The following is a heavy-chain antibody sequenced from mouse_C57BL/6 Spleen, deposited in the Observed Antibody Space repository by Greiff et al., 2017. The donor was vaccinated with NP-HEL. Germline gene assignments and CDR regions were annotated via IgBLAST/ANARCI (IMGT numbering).Heavy chain of an antibody. Sequence: VQLKQSGPELVKPGASVKISCKASGYSFTGYYMNWVKQSPEKSLEWIGEINPSTGGTTYNQKFKAKATLTVDKSSSTAYMQLKSLTSEDSAVYYCANHAMDYWGQGTSVTVSS. CDR2: INPSTGGT. CDR3: ANHAMDY. J-gene: IGHJ4*01. CDR1: GYSFTGYY. V-gene: IGHV1-42*01.